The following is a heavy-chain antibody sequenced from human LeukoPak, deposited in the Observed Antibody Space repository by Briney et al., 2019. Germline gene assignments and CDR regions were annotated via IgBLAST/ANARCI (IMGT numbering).Heavy chain of an antibody. CDR3: AGDGGTYSFSFDY. CDR1: GFTFSSYS. V-gene: IGHV3-48*01. D-gene: IGHD1-26*01. CDR2: ISSSSSTI. J-gene: IGHJ4*02. Sequence: PGGSLRLSCAASGFTFSSYSMNWVRQAPGKGLDWVSYISSSSSTIYYADSVKGRFTISRDNAKNSLYLQMNSLRAEDTAVYYCAGDGGTYSFSFDYWGQGILVTVSS.